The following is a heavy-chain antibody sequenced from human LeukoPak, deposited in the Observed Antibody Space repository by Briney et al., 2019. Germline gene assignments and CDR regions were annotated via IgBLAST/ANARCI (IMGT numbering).Heavy chain of an antibody. Sequence: SETLSLTCTVSGGSIRNYYWSWIRQPPGKGLEWIGYIYYSGSTNYNPSLKSRVTISVDTSKNQFSLKLSSVTAADTAVYYCARGYFDWLPDYWGQGTLVTVSS. V-gene: IGHV4-59*01. CDR2: IYYSGST. CDR3: ARGYFDWLPDY. J-gene: IGHJ4*02. CDR1: GGSIRNYY. D-gene: IGHD3-9*01.